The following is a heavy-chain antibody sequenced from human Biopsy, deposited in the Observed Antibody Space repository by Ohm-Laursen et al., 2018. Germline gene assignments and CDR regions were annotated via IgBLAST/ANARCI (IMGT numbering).Heavy chain of an antibody. Sequence: SETLSLTWAVSGFSISSGYYWGWIRQPPGKGLEWIGSVYDSGKSYYNPSLKSRVTISVDVSKNQFSLKLSSGTAADTAVYYCARDRFDLLTPNWFDPWGQGTLVTVSS. V-gene: IGHV4-38-2*02. J-gene: IGHJ5*02. D-gene: IGHD3-9*01. CDR2: VYDSGKS. CDR3: ARDRFDLLTPNWFDP. CDR1: GFSISSGYY.